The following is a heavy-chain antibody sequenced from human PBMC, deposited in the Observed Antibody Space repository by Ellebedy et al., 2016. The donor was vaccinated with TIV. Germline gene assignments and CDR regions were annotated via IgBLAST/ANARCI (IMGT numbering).Heavy chain of an antibody. J-gene: IGHJ4*02. D-gene: IGHD4-17*01. CDR1: DDSISSGGYF. CDR3: ARHGDFCADH. Sequence: SETLSLXCSVSDDSISSGGYFWSWIRQPPGKGLEWLGEIHHSGNTNYNPSLKSRVTISVDKSKNQFSLKLTSVTAADTAIYYCARHGDFCADHWGQGTLVTVSS. V-gene: IGHV4-61*05. CDR2: IHHSGNT.